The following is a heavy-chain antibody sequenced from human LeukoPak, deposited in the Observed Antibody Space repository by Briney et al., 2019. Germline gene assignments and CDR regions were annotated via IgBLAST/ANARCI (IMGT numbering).Heavy chain of an antibody. J-gene: IGHJ5*02. CDR3: ARGYSYGKNWFDP. Sequence: NTSETLSLTCTVSGASISKYYWSWIRQPAGKGLKWIGRIYVRGTTDDNHTDYNPPLKSRVIMSVDTSKNQFSLNLSSVTAADTAVYYCARGYSYGKNWFDPWGQGTLVSVSS. CDR1: GASISKYY. V-gene: IGHV4-4*07. CDR2: IYVRGTTDDNHT. D-gene: IGHD5-18*01.